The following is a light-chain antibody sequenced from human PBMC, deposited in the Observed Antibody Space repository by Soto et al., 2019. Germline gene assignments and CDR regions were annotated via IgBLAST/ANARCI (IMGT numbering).Light chain of an antibody. CDR2: AAS. CDR1: QSISSY. V-gene: IGKV1-39*01. CDR3: QQSYSTPNP. J-gene: IGKJ2*01. Sequence: DIQMTQAPSSLSASVGDRVTITCRASQSISSYLNWYQQKPGKAPKLLIDAASSLQSGVPSRFSGSGSGTDFTLTISSLQPEDFATYYCQQSYSTPNPLGQGTKLEIK.